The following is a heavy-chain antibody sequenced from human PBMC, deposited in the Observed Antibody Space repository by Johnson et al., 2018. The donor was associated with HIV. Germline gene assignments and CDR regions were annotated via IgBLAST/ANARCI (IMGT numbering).Heavy chain of an antibody. Sequence: VQLVESGGDFVQPGGSLRLSCAASGFTFSSNAMSWVRQAPGKGLEWVSVISGSGASTYHADSVKGRFTISRDNSKNTLYLQLNSLRAEDTALYYCARLVSSSFTHAFDIWGQGTMVTVSS. D-gene: IGHD3-22*01. V-gene: IGHV3-23*04. CDR3: ARLVSSSFTHAFDI. CDR1: GFTFSSNA. J-gene: IGHJ3*02. CDR2: ISGSGAST.